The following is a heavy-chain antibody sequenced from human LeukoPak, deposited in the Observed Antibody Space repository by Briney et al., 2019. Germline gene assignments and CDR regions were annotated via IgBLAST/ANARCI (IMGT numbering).Heavy chain of an antibody. D-gene: IGHD6-19*01. J-gene: IGHJ4*02. CDR1: VFTFSYYG. CDR2: IRCDGSNK. CDR3: ATLRNSGWSIGPWYY. Sequence: QTGGSLRLSCAASVFTFSYYGMHWVRQAPGKGLEWVAFIRCDGSNKYYADSVKGRFTISRDNNSKNTLYLQMNSLRAEDTAVYYCATLRNSGWSIGPWYYWGQGTLVTVSS. V-gene: IGHV3-30*02.